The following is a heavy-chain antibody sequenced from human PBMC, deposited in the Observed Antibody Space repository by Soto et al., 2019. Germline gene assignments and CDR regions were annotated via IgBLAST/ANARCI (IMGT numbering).Heavy chain of an antibody. CDR1: SGSFSVYS. CDR2: IYRGGST. CDR3: ARSEVATLGY. D-gene: IGHD5-12*01. V-gene: IGHV4-34*01. Sequence: PSETLSLTCAVYSGSFSVYSWTWIRQSPGKGLEWIGDIYRGGSTYYNPSLKSRVTISVDTSKNQFSLKLSSVTAADTAVYYCARSEVATLGYWGQGTLVTVSS. J-gene: IGHJ4*02.